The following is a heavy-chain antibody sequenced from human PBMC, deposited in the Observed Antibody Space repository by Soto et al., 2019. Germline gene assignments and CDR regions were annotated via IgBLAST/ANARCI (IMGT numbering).Heavy chain of an antibody. CDR1: GGSISSGGYY. V-gene: IGHV4-31*03. J-gene: IGHJ4*02. CDR3: ARSFGVAAAGPFDS. D-gene: IGHD6-13*01. Sequence: QVQLQESGPGLVKPSQTLSLTCTVSGGSISSGGYYWSWIRQHPGKGMEWIGYIYYSGSTYYNPSLKSRVTLSVDTSKNQFSLKLSSVTAADTAVYYRARSFGVAAAGPFDSWGQGTLVTVSS. CDR2: IYYSGST.